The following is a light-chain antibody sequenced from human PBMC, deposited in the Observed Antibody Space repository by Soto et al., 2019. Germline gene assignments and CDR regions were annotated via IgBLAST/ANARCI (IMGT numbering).Light chain of an antibody. Sequence: FPITNTTSPLSASVVDTVTITCRASQNIRNWLAWYQQKPGKAPNPLIYDASSLKSGVPARFSGSGSGTEFTLTISCLQPDDFATYYCQQYNNYSTFGQGTRPEIK. CDR2: DAS. CDR3: QQYNNYST. J-gene: IGKJ5*01. CDR1: QNIRNW. V-gene: IGKV1-5*01.